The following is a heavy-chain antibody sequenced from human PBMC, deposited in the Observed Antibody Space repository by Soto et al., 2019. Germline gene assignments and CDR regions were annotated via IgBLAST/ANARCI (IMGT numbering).Heavy chain of an antibody. CDR1: GGTFSSYA. V-gene: IGHV1-69*13. D-gene: IGHD2-2*01. Sequence: SVKVSCKASGGTFSSYAISWVRQAPGQGLEWMGGIIPIFGTANYAQKFQGRVTITADESTSTAYMELSSLRSEDTAVYYCARVLRYCSSTSCYPSYYGMDVWGQGTTVTVSS. CDR2: IIPIFGTA. CDR3: ARVLRYCSSTSCYPSYYGMDV. J-gene: IGHJ6*02.